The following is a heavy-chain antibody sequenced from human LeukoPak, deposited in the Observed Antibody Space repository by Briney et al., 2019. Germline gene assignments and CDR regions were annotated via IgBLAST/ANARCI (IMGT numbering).Heavy chain of an antibody. CDR3: AKPLDYDILTGQTLNYYGMDV. D-gene: IGHD3-9*01. V-gene: IGHV3-23*01. Sequence: GGSLRLSCAASGFTFSSYAMSWVRQAPGKGLEWVSAISGSGGSTYYADSVKGRFTISRDNSKNTLYLQMNSLRAEDTAVYYCAKPLDYDILTGQTLNYYGMDVWGQGTTVTVSS. J-gene: IGHJ6*02. CDR1: GFTFSSYA. CDR2: ISGSGGST.